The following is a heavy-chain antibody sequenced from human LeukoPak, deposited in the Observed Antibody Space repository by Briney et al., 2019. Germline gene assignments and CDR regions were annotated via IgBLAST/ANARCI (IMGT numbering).Heavy chain of an antibody. J-gene: IGHJ3*02. D-gene: IGHD6-19*01. CDR3: ARDSSGWYGDAFDI. CDR2: ISSNGGST. Sequence: GGSLRLSCAASGFTFSSYGMHWVRQAPGKGLEYVSGISSNGGSTYNANSVKGRFIISRDNSKNTLYLQMDSLRAEDMAVYYCARDSSGWYGDAFDIWGQGTMVTVSS. CDR1: GFTFSSYG. V-gene: IGHV3-64*01.